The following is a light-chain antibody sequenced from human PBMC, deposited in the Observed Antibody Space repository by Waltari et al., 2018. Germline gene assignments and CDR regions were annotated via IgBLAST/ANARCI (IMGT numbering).Light chain of an antibody. V-gene: IGKV2-28*01. J-gene: IGKJ4*01. Sequence: SLPVTPGEPASISCRSSQSLLHSNGYNYMDWYLQKPGQSPQVLIYLGSNRASGVPDRFSGSGSGTDFTLKISRVEAEDVGVYYCMQALQTPLTFGGGTKV. CDR1: QSLLHSNGYNY. CDR2: LGS. CDR3: MQALQTPLT.